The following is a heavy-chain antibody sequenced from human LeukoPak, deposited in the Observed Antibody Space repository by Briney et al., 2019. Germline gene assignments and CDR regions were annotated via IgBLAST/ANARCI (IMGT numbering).Heavy chain of an antibody. Sequence: SVKVSCKASGYIFTDNHLHWVRQAPGQGFEWMGWINPYNGDRHFAQKFQGRVTMTRDTSTNTAYMELTRLRSDDTAVYYCARGTRYCSGGSCYFDYWGQGTLVTVSS. CDR2: INPYNGDR. V-gene: IGHV1-2*02. J-gene: IGHJ4*02. D-gene: IGHD2-15*01. CDR3: ARGTRYCSGGSCYFDY. CDR1: GYIFTDNH.